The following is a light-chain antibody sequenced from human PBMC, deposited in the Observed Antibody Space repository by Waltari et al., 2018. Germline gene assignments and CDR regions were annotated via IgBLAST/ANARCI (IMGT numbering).Light chain of an antibody. V-gene: IGKV2-30*01. J-gene: IGKJ2*01. CDR2: KVS. CDR3: MQGTHWPPVYT. Sequence: VVMTQSPPSPPVTLGQPASISCSSSHPLVYSDGNTFLNWLQQRPGQSPRRLIYKVSNRDSGVPDRFSGSGSDTDFTLTISRVEAEDVAVYYCMQGTHWPPVYTFGQGTKLEIK. CDR1: HPLVYSDGNTF.